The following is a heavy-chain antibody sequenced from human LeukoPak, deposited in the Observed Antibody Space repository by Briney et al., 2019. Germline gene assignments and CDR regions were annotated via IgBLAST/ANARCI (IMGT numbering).Heavy chain of an antibody. D-gene: IGHD3-22*01. CDR2: INHSGST. CDR3: ARGVHYYDSSGYLGY. CDR1: GGSFSGYY. J-gene: IGHJ4*02. V-gene: IGHV4-34*01. Sequence: SETLSLTCAVYGGSFSGYYWSWIRQPPGKGPEWIGEINHSGSTNYNPSLKSRVIISVDTSKNQFSLKLSSVTAADTAVYYCARGVHYYDSSGYLGYWGQGTLVTVSS.